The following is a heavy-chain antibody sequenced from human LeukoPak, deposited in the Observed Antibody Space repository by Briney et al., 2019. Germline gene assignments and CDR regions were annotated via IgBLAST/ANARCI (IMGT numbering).Heavy chain of an antibody. CDR1: GGTFSSYA. CDR2: IIPIFGTA. V-gene: IGHV1-69*06. Sequence: SVKVSCKASGGTFSSYAISWVRQAPGQGLEWMGGIIPIFGTANYAQKFQGRVTITADKSTSTAYVELSSLRSEDTAVYYCARDFGPNGLLWFGELTGYGMDVWGKGTTVTVSS. CDR3: ARDFGPNGLLWFGELTGYGMDV. D-gene: IGHD3-10*01. J-gene: IGHJ6*04.